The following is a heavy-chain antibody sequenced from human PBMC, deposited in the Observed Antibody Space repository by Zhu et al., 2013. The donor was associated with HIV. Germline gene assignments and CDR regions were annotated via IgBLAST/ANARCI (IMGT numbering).Heavy chain of an antibody. CDR1: GYTFTSYD. J-gene: IGHJ5*02. Sequence: QVQLVQSGAEVKKPGASVKVSCKASGYTFTSYDINWVRQATGQGLEWMGWMNPXSGNTGYAQKFQGRVTITRNTSISTAYMELNSLRSDDTAVYYCARDDVVVVPAASTGTEFDPVGQGTLVTVSS. V-gene: IGHV1-8*03. CDR2: MNPXSGNT. CDR3: ARDDVVVVPAASTGTEFDP. D-gene: IGHD2-2*01.